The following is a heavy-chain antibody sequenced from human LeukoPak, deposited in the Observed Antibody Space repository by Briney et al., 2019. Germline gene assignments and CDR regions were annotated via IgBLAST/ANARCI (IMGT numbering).Heavy chain of an antibody. J-gene: IGHJ4*02. V-gene: IGHV3-74*01. Sequence: GGSLRLSCAASGFTFSSYSMNWVRQAPGKGLVWVSRINSDGSSTSYADSVKGRFTISRDNAKNTLYLQMNSLRAEDTAVYYCARGEIVGAIDYWGQGTLVTVSS. CDR3: ARGEIVGAIDY. D-gene: IGHD1-26*01. CDR2: INSDGSST. CDR1: GFTFSSYS.